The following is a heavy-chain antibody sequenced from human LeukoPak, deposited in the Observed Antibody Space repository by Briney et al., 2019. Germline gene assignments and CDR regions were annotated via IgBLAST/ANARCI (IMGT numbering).Heavy chain of an antibody. CDR1: GYTFTGYY. V-gene: IGHV1-2*02. J-gene: IGHJ4*02. CDR2: INPNSGGT. D-gene: IGHD6-6*01. Sequence: GASVKVSCKASGYTFTGYYIHWVRQAPGQRLEWMGWINPNSGGTNYAQKFQGRVTMTRDTSISTAYMELSRLRSDDTAVYYCARDKSGLVRTPFDYWGQGTLVTVSS. CDR3: ARDKSGLVRTPFDY.